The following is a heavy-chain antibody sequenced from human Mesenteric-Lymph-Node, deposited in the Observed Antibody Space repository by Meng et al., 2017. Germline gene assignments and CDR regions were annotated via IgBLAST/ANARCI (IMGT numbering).Heavy chain of an antibody. CDR3: ARDQGRYDYVWGPPEMYFDY. D-gene: IGHD3-16*01. V-gene: IGHV3-23*01. J-gene: IGHJ4*02. CDR2: ISDSGGRT. CDR1: GLTFSNCD. Sequence: GESLKISCAASGLTFSNCDMSWVRQAPGKGLEWVAAISDSGGRTYYADSVKGRFTISSDNSKNTLYLQMNSLRADDTAVYYCARDQGRYDYVWGPPEMYFDYWGQGTLVTVSS.